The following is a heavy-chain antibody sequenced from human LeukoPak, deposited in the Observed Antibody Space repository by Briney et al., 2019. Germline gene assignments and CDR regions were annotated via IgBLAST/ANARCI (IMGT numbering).Heavy chain of an antibody. CDR1: GFTFSSYS. CDR3: AAEGMGV. Sequence: QPGGSLRLSCAASGFTFSSYSMNWVRQAPGKGLEWVSYISSSSSTIYYADSVKGRFTVSRDNAKSSLYLQMNSLRAEDTAVYYCAAEGMGVWGKGTTVTVSS. CDR2: ISSSSSTI. V-gene: IGHV3-48*01. J-gene: IGHJ6*04.